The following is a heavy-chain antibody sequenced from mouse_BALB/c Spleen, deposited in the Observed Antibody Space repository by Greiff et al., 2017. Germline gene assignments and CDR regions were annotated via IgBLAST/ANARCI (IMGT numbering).Heavy chain of an antibody. Sequence: VQRVESGPGLVAPSQSLSITCTVSGFSLTSYGVHWVRQPPGKGLEWLGVIWAGGSTNYNSALMSRLSISKDNSKSQVFLKMNSLQTDDTAMYYCARDRYDYDYAMDYWGQGTSVTVSS. J-gene: IGHJ4*01. D-gene: IGHD2-4*01. CDR2: IWAGGST. V-gene: IGHV2-9*02. CDR3: ARDRYDYDYAMDY. CDR1: GFSLTSYG.